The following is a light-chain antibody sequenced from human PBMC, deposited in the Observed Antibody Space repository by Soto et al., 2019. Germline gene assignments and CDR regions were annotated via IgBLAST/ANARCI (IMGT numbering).Light chain of an antibody. CDR2: LGS. Sequence: IVITHSPLSLSVTPGWSASISCMSSARLLHKNGYNYVDWYMQKPGQSPQLLIYLGSNRASGVPDRFSGSGSDTYFTLEISRVEADDVGVYYCMQPLENFRTFGQGTKVDIK. CDR1: ARLLHKNGYNY. V-gene: IGKV2-28*01. CDR3: MQPLENFRT. J-gene: IGKJ1*01.